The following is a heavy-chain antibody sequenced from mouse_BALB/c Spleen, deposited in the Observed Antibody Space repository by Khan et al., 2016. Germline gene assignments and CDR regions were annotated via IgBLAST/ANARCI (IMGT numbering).Heavy chain of an antibody. CDR2: IHYSGGT. J-gene: IGHJ4*01. CDR3: TRSHGYYAMDY. CDR1: GYSITSGYS. V-gene: IGHV3-1*02. Sequence: VQLKQSGPDLVKPSQSLSLTCTVTGYSITSGYSWHWIRQFPGNKLEWMGYIHYSGGTKYIPSLKSRTSITRDTSKNQFFLPLNSVTPEDTATYYGTRSHGYYAMDYWGQGTSVTVSS.